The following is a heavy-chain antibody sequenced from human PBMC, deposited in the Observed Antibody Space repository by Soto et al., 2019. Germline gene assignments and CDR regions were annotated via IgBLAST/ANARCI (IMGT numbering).Heavy chain of an antibody. CDR2: IYHSGST. V-gene: IGHV4-38-2*01. D-gene: IGHD3-22*01. CDR3: ARGPMIPVLYFDY. CDR1: GYSISSGYY. Sequence: SETLSLTCAVSGYSISSGYYWGWIRQPPGKGLEWIGSIYHSGSTYYNPSLKSRVTISXXXSXXXXSLXXSXXTAXDTAVYYCARGPMIPVLYFDYWGQGTLVTVS. J-gene: IGHJ4*02.